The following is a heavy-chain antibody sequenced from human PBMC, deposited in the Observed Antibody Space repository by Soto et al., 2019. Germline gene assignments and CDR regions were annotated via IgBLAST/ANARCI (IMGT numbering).Heavy chain of an antibody. V-gene: IGHV3-74*01. J-gene: IGHJ3*02. CDR1: GFTFSSYW. CDR3: ARAPYYYDSSGRDAFDI. CDR2: ISSDGSSA. Sequence: GGSLRLSCAASGFTFSSYWMHWVRQAPGKGLVWVSRISSDGSSASYVESVRGRFTISRDNARNTRYLQMNSLRAEDTAVYYCARAPYYYDSSGRDAFDIWGQGTMVTVSS. D-gene: IGHD3-22*01.